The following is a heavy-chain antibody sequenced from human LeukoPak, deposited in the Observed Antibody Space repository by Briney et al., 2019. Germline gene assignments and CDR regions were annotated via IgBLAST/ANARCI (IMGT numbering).Heavy chain of an antibody. CDR2: ISYDGSNK. Sequence: SGGSLRLSCAASGFTFSSYAMHWVRKAPGKGLEWVAVISYDGSNKYYADSVKGRFTISRDNSKNSLYLQMNSLRAEDTAVYYCARGGGGYCSGGSCHLIDYWGQGTLVTVSS. D-gene: IGHD2-15*01. CDR3: ARGGGGYCSGGSCHLIDY. CDR1: GFTFSSYA. V-gene: IGHV3-30*04. J-gene: IGHJ4*02.